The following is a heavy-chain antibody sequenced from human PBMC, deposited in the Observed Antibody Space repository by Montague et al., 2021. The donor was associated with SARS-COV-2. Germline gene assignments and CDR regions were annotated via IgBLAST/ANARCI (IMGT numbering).Heavy chain of an antibody. CDR2: ISGTGFHP. D-gene: IGHD1-26*01. CDR3: AKDEVGNVFLYFDL. CDR1: GFTFSTYS. Sequence: SLRLSCAASGFTFSTYSMSWVRQTPGKGLEWVAAISGTGFHPYYADSMAGRFTISRDNSKNTLYLHMDGLRADDTAIYYGAKDEVGNVFLYFDLWGRGTLVTVSA. J-gene: IGHJ2*01. V-gene: IGHV3-23*01.